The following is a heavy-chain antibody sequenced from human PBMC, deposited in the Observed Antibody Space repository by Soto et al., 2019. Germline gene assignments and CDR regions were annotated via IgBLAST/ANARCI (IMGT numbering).Heavy chain of an antibody. CDR3: ARVPDY. V-gene: IGHV4-30-2*01. Sequence: QLQLQESGSGLVKPSQTLSLTCAVSGGSISSGGYSWSWIRQPPGKGLEWIGYIYHSGSIYYNPSVKSRVTIPVDRAKNQFALKLSSVTAADTAVSYCARVPDYWGQGTLVTVSS. J-gene: IGHJ4*02. CDR1: GGSISSGGYS. CDR2: IYHSGSI.